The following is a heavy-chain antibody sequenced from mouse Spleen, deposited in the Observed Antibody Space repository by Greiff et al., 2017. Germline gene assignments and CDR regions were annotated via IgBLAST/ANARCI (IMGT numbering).Heavy chain of an antibody. CDR1: GFTFSSYT. CDR2: ISGGGGNT. CDR3: ARRGWDTYFDY. V-gene: IGHV5-9*01. D-gene: IGHD4-1*01. Sequence: EVMLVESGGGLVKPGGSLKLSCAASGFTFSSYTMSWVRQTQEKRLEWVATISGGGGNTYYPDSVKGRFTISRDNAKNTLYLQMSSLRSEDTALYYCARRGWDTYFDYWGQGTTLTVSS. J-gene: IGHJ2*01.